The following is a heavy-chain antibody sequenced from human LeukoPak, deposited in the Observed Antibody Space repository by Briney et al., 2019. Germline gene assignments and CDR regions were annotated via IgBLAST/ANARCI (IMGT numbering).Heavy chain of an antibody. CDR3: ARRGLGDFDY. D-gene: IGHD1-26*01. CDR1: GGSISSSSYY. Sequence: NPSETLSLTCTVSGGSISSSSYYWGWIRQPPGKGLEWIGGIYISGSTYYNPSLKSRVTISEDTSKNQFSLKLSSVTAADTAVYYCARRGLGDFDYWGQGTLVTVSS. J-gene: IGHJ4*02. V-gene: IGHV4-39*01. CDR2: IYISGST.